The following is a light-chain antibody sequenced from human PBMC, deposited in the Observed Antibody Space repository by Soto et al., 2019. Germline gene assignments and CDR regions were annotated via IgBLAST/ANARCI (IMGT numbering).Light chain of an antibody. CDR2: DVS. Sequence: QSALTQPASVSGSPGQSITISCTGTSSDVGGYNYVSWYQQHPGKAPKLMIYDVSNRPSGVSNRFSGSKSGNTASLTISGLQAEDEADYYCSSYTSSSSSHVVFGGGTKVTVL. J-gene: IGLJ2*01. CDR1: SSDVGGYNY. V-gene: IGLV2-14*01. CDR3: SSYTSSSSSHVV.